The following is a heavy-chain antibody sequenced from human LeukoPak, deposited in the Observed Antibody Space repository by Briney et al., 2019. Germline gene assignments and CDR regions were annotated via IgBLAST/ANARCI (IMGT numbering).Heavy chain of an antibody. D-gene: IGHD1-1*01. CDR2: IYSGGST. CDR1: GFTVSSNY. Sequence: SGGSLRLSCAASGFTVSSNYMSWVRQAPGKGLEWVSVIYSGGSTYYADSVRGRFTISRDNSKNTLYLQMNSLRAEDTAVYYCARGSRTTGTTSGLFYWGQGTLVTVSS. CDR3: ARGSRTTGTTSGLFY. V-gene: IGHV3-53*01. J-gene: IGHJ4*02.